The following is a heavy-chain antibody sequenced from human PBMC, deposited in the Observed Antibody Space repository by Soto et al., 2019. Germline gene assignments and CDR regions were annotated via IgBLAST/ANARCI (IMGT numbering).Heavy chain of an antibody. J-gene: IGHJ4*02. Sequence: QLQLQESGPGLVKPSETLSLTCRVSDGSMNSDSSYWGWIRQPPGKGLEWIGVINHSGSTYHNLSCKGHVTMSVHACRNQFALKLPSMTAADTAVYYCARLGGYVSVGYYYLWDSWGQGTLVTVSS. V-gene: IGHV4-39*01. CDR2: INHSGST. CDR1: DGSMNSDSSY. D-gene: IGHD3-22*01. CDR3: ARLGGYVSVGYYYLWDS.